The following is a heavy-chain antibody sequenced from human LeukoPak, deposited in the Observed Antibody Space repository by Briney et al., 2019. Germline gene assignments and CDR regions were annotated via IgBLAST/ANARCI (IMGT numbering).Heavy chain of an antibody. J-gene: IGHJ5*02. D-gene: IGHD5-12*01. CDR3: ARELLVATITWFDP. V-gene: IGHV4-34*01. CDR2: INHSGST. Sequence: SETLSLTCAVYGGSFSGYYWSWIRQPPGKGLEWIGEINHSGSTNYNPSLKSRVTISVDTSKNQFSLKLSSVTAADTAVYYCARELLVATITWFDPWGQGTLVTVSS. CDR1: GGSFSGYY.